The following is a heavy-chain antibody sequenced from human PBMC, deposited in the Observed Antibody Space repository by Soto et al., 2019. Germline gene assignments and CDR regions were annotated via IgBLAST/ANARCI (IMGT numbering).Heavy chain of an antibody. V-gene: IGHV3-7*04. J-gene: IGHJ4*02. CDR3: AGGTGWVHDY. CDR2: IKQDGSAK. CDR1: GFTFSNYW. Sequence: PGGSLRLSCAGSGFTFSNYWMNWVRQTPGKGLEWVANIKQDGSAKNYVESVKGRFTISRDNAKNLVYLQTNSLRAEDTAVYYCAGGTGWVHDYWGQGTLVTVSS. D-gene: IGHD1-1*01.